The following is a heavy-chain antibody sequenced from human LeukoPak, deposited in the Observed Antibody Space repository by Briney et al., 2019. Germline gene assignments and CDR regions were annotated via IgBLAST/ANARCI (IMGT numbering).Heavy chain of an antibody. D-gene: IGHD2-2*01. J-gene: IGHJ4*02. CDR1: SGSLSGYY. CDR2: INHSGST. CDR3: ARGSLGPAARGNYFDY. Sequence: SETLSLTCAVYSGSLSGYYWSWIRQPPGKGLEWIGEINHSGSTNYNPSLKSRVTISVDTSKNQFSLKLSSVTAADTAVYYCARGSLGPAARGNYFDYWGQGPLVTVSS. V-gene: IGHV4-34*01.